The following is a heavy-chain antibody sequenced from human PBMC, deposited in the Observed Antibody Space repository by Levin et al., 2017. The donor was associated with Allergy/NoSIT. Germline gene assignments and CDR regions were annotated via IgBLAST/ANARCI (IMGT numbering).Heavy chain of an antibody. CDR3: AKDTDVGATGGWFDP. Sequence: GGSLRLSCAASGFTFSSYGMHWVRQAPGKGLEWVAVISYDGSNKYYADSVKGRFTISRDNSKNTLYLQMNSLRAEDTAVYYCAKDTDVGATGGWFDPWGQGTLVTVSS. D-gene: IGHD1-26*01. CDR1: GFTFSSYG. V-gene: IGHV3-30*18. J-gene: IGHJ5*02. CDR2: ISYDGSNK.